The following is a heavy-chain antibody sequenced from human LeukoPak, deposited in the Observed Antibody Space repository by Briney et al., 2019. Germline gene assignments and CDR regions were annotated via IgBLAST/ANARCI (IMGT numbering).Heavy chain of an antibody. CDR2: INHSGSA. Sequence: PSETLSLTCAVSGGSFSGYYWTWIRQPPGKGLEWIGEINHSGSANYNPSLMSRVTISLDTSKNHFSLNLSTVTAADTAVYYCARGQGTVTTHWGQGTLVTVSS. CDR3: ARGQGTVTTH. CDR1: GGSFSGYY. V-gene: IGHV4-34*01. D-gene: IGHD4-17*01. J-gene: IGHJ4*02.